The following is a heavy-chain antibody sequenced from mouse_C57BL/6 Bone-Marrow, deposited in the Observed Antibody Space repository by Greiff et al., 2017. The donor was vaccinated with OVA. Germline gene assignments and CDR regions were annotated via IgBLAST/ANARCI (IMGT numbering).Heavy chain of an antibody. CDR1: GYTFTSYG. Sequence: QVQLKQSGAELARPGASVKLSCKASGYTFTSYGISWVKQRTGQGLEWIGEIYPRSGNTYYNEKFKGKATLTADKSSSTAYMELRSLTSEDSAVYFCARERAWVAYWGQGTLVTVSA. J-gene: IGHJ3*01. CDR2: IYPRSGNT. CDR3: ARERAWVAY. V-gene: IGHV1-81*01.